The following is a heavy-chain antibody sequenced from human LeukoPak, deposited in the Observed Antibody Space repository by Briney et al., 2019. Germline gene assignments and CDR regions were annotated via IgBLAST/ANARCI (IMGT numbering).Heavy chain of an antibody. V-gene: IGHV4-39*07. Sequence: SETLSLTCTVSGGSISSSSYNWGWIRQPPGKGLEWIGSVYYSGSTYYNPSLKSRVTISVDTSKNQFSLKLSSVTAADTAVYYCARGYSSSWYNYDYYYYMDVWGKGTTVTISS. J-gene: IGHJ6*03. CDR3: ARGYSSSWYNYDYYYYMDV. CDR1: GGSISSSSYN. CDR2: VYYSGST. D-gene: IGHD6-13*01.